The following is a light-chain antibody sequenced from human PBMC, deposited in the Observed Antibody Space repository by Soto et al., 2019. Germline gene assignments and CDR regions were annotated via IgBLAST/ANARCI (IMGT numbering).Light chain of an antibody. CDR2: NVN. CDR3: SSCTSSTTYV. J-gene: IGLJ1*01. Sequence: QSALTQPASVSGSPGQSITISCTGTSSDVGGYNYVSWYQQHPGEVPKLIIFNVNNRPSGVSNRFSGSKSGNTASLTISGLQAEDEADYYCSSCTSSTTYVFGTGTKLTVL. V-gene: IGLV2-14*01. CDR1: SSDVGGYNY.